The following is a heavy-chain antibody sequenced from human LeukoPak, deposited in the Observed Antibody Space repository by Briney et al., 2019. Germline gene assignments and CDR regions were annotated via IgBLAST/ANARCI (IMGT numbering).Heavy chain of an antibody. V-gene: IGHV4-39*07. Sequence: PGGSLRLSCAASGSTFSSYSMNWVRQPPGKGLEWIGSIYYSGSTYYNPSLKSRVTISVDTSKNQFSLKLSSVTAADTAVYYCAKGRTEGGTLALDYWGQGTLVTVSS. CDR1: GSTFSSYS. J-gene: IGHJ4*02. CDR2: IYYSGST. CDR3: AKGRTEGGTLALDY. D-gene: IGHD6-19*01.